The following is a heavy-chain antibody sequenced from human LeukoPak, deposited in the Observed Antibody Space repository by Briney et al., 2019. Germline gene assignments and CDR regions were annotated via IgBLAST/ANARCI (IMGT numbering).Heavy chain of an antibody. Sequence: TGGSLRLFCSASGFTFSIYAMHWVRPAPGKGLGYVSAISSNGDITYYADSVKGRFAVSRDNSKNKLYLRMSSLRPEEPAVYYFVRFGDSYDYWGQGNLVTFSS. CDR2: ISSNGDIT. J-gene: IGHJ4*02. CDR3: VRFGDSYDY. D-gene: IGHD5-18*01. CDR1: GFTFSIYA. V-gene: IGHV3-64D*09.